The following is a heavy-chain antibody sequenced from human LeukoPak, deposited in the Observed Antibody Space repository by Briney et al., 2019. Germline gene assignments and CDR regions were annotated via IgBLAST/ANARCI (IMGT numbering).Heavy chain of an antibody. Sequence: GESLKISCKGSGYSFTSYWIGWVRQMPGKGLEWMGIIYPGDSDTRYSPSFQGQVTISADKSISTAYLQWSSLKASDTAMYYCATQYGFWSGYYTGDAFDIWGQGTMVTVSS. V-gene: IGHV5-51*01. D-gene: IGHD3-3*01. CDR3: ATQYGFWSGYYTGDAFDI. CDR2: IYPGDSDT. J-gene: IGHJ3*02. CDR1: GYSFTSYW.